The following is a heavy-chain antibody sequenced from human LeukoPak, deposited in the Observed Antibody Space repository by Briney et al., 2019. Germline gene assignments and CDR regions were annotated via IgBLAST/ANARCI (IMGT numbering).Heavy chain of an antibody. CDR1: GGTFSSYA. J-gene: IGHJ4*02. CDR2: IIPIFGTA. Sequence: SVKVSCKASGGTFSSYAISWVRQAPGQGLEWMGGIIPIFGTANYAQKFQGRVTITTDESTSTAYMELSRLRSEDTAVYYCARRGSNWNYYFDYWGQGTLVTVSS. V-gene: IGHV1-69*05. CDR3: ARRGSNWNYYFDY. D-gene: IGHD1-7*01.